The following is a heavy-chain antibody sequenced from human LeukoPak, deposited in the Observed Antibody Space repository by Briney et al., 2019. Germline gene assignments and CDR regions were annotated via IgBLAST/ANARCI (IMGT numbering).Heavy chain of an antibody. CDR3: ARVAYSSGWYDY. CDR1: GFTFSSYA. Sequence: PGRSLRLSCAASGFTFSSYAMHWVRQAPGKGLEWVAVISYDGSNKYYAGSVKGRFTISRDNSKNTLYLQMNSLRAEDTAVYYCARVAYSSGWYDYWGQGTLVTVSS. CDR2: ISYDGSNK. V-gene: IGHV3-30-3*01. J-gene: IGHJ4*02. D-gene: IGHD6-19*01.